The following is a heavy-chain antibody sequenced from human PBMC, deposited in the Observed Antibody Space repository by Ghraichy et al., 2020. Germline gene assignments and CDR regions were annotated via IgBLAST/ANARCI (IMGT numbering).Heavy chain of an antibody. D-gene: IGHD6-19*01. J-gene: IGHJ4*02. CDR2: MRSDGTTR. Sequence: GGSLRLSCTASGFIFSNFGMHWVRQAPGKGLEWVAFMRSDGTTRYYADSVKGRSTISRDTAKNTLYVQMNSLTAEDTGVYYCAKDSGWYVPHSDYWGQGTLVAVSS. CDR3: AKDSGWYVPHSDY. V-gene: IGHV3-30*02. CDR1: GFIFSNFG.